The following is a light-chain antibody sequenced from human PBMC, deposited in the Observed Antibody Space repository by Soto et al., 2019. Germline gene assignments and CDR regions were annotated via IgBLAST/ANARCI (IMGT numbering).Light chain of an antibody. CDR2: DAS. V-gene: IGKV1-39*01. Sequence: DVQMTQSPSSLSASVGDRVTITCRASQRIRTSLNWYQQKPGKAPKFLIYDASSLQSEVPSRFSGSGSGTDFTRNISNLQPEDFATYYCQQSYSVPPTFGQGTKLEI. J-gene: IGKJ2*01. CDR1: QRIRTS. CDR3: QQSYSVPPT.